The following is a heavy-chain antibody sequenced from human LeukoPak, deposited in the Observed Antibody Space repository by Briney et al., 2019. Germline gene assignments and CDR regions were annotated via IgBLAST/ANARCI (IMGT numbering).Heavy chain of an antibody. CDR1: GYTFTGYY. CDR2: VNPKSGGT. Sequence: ASVKVSCKTSGYTFTGYYMHWVRQAPGQGLEWMGWVNPKSGGTNYAQKFQGRVTMTRDTSISTAYMELSRLRSDDTAVYYCARGTSGWHGLPDFWGQGTLVTVSS. CDR3: ARGTSGWHGLPDF. D-gene: IGHD6-19*01. J-gene: IGHJ4*02. V-gene: IGHV1-2*02.